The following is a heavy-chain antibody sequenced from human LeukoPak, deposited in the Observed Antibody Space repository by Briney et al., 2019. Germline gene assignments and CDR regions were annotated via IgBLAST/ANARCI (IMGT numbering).Heavy chain of an antibody. D-gene: IGHD6-6*01. CDR1: GGSISSSSYY. J-gene: IGHJ6*03. V-gene: IGHV4-39*07. CDR3: ARNDRAARHSYYYYYMDV. Sequence: SETLSLTCTVSGGSISSSSYYWGWIRQPPGKGLEWIGSIYYSGSTYYNPSLKSRVTISVDTSKNQFSLKLSSVTAADTAVYYCARNDRAARHSYYYYYMDVWGKGTTVTVSS. CDR2: IYYSGST.